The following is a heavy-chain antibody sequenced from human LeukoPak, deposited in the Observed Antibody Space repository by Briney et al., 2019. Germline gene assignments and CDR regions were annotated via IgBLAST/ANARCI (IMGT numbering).Heavy chain of an antibody. J-gene: IGHJ4*02. Sequence: QSGGSLRLSCAASGFTFISYWMSWVRQAPGKGLEWVANIKQDGSEKYYVDSVKGRFTISRDNAKNSLYLRMNSLRGEDMALYYCAKASSSGWNIDDWGQGTLVTVSS. D-gene: IGHD6-19*01. CDR2: IKQDGSEK. CDR3: AKASSSGWNIDD. V-gene: IGHV3-7*03. CDR1: GFTFISYW.